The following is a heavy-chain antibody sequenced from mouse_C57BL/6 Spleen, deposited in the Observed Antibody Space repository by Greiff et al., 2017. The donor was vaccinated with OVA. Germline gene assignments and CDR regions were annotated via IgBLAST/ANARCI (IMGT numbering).Heavy chain of an antibody. J-gene: IGHJ2*01. CDR3: AREGGITPYYFDY. CDR1: GYTFTSYG. V-gene: IGHV1-81*01. D-gene: IGHD1-1*01. CDR2: IYPRSGNT. Sequence: QVQLQQSGAELARPWASVTLSCKASGYTFTSYGISWVKQRTGQGLEWIGAIYPRSGNTYYHEKFKGKATLTADKSSSTAYRELRSLTSEDAAVYFCAREGGITPYYFDYWGQGTTLTVSS.